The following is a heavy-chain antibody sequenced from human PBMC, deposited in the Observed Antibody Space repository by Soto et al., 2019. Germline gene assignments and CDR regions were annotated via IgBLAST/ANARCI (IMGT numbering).Heavy chain of an antibody. CDR3: AKSQIGAARYGDY. D-gene: IGHD6-13*01. CDR2: ISGSGGTT. V-gene: IGHV3-23*01. Sequence: EVQLWESGGGLVQPGGSLRLSCAASAFTFSNYAMNWVRQAPEKGLEWVSAISGSGGTTYYADSVKGRFTISRDNSKNTLYLQMNNLRAEDTAVYYCAKSQIGAARYGDYWGQGTLVTVST. J-gene: IGHJ4*02. CDR1: AFTFSNYA.